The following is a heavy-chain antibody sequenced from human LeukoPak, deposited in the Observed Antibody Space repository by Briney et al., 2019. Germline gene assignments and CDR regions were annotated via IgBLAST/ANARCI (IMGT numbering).Heavy chain of an antibody. J-gene: IGHJ4*01. D-gene: IGHD2-15*01. CDR1: GFTFSSYA. V-gene: IGHV3-23*01. CDR2: ISGSGGGT. CDR3: AKGGNCSGGSCYLSIDY. Sequence: PGGSLRLSCATSGFTFSSYAMSWVRQAPGKGLEWVSTISGSGGGTYYADSVKGRFTISRDNSKNTLYLQMNSLRAEDMAVYYCAKGGNCSGGSCYLSIDYWXXXXLVTVSS.